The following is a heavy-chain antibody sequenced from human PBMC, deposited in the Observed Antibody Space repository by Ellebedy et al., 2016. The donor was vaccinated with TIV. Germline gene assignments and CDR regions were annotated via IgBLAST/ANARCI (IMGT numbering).Heavy chain of an antibody. J-gene: IGHJ4*02. V-gene: IGHV3-23*01. D-gene: IGHD3-3*01. CDR2: IGSDGRT. CDR1: GLTLSNNA. CDR3: AKDLHHWSANDF. Sequence: PGGSLRLSCAASGLTLSNNAMSWVRQAPGKGLEWVSGIGSDGRTHYADFVKGRFIISRDNSRNTMYLQMTSLRAEDTAVYYCAKDLHHWSANDFWGQGTLVTVPS.